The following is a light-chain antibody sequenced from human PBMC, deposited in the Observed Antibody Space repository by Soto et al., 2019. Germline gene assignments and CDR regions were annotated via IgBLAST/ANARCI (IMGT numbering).Light chain of an antibody. CDR3: CSYAGSSTLV. J-gene: IGLJ2*01. V-gene: IGLV2-23*01. CDR1: SSDVGSYNL. Sequence: QAVLTQPASVSGSPGQSITISCTGTSSDVGSYNLVSWYQQHPGKARKLMIYEGSKRPSGVSNRFSGSKSGNTASLTISGLQAEDEADYYCCSYAGSSTLVFGGGTKLTVL. CDR2: EGS.